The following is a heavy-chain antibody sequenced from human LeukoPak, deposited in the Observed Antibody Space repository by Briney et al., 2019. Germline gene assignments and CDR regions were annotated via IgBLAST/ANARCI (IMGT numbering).Heavy chain of an antibody. CDR2: IYYSGST. CDR3: ARGRNYYDSSGYYGWWFDP. V-gene: IGHV4-39*07. Sequence: PSETLSLTCTVSGGSISSSSYYWGWIRQPPGKGLEWIGSIYYSGSTYYNPSLKSRVTISVDTSKNQFSLKLSSVTAADTAVYYCARGRNYYDSSGYYGWWFDPWGQGTLVTVSS. D-gene: IGHD3-22*01. CDR1: GGSISSSSYY. J-gene: IGHJ5*02.